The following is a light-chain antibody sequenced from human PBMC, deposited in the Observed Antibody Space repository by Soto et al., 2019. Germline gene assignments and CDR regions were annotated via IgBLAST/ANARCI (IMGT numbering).Light chain of an antibody. CDR3: EQYNKWPGT. V-gene: IGKV3-15*01. J-gene: IGKJ2*01. CDR2: GAS. CDR1: QSVGST. Sequence: EVVMTQSPATLSVSPGERATLSCRASQSVGSTLAWYQQKLGQPPRLLIYGASTRSTGIPARFSGSGSGTEFKLTISSLQSDDVAVYYCEQYNKWPGTFGQGTKLEIK.